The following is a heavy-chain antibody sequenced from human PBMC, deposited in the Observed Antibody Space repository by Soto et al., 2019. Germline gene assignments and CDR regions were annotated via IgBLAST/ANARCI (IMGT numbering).Heavy chain of an antibody. CDR1: GDSVSSNSAA. D-gene: IGHD3-9*01. J-gene: IGHJ5*02. CDR2: TYYRSRWYN. V-gene: IGHV6-1*01. CDR3: ARDHTFYDILTGYSTNWFDP. Sequence: SQTLSLTCAISGDSVSSNSAAWNWIRQSPSRGLEWLGRTYYRSRWYNDYAVSVKSRVTINPDTSKNQFSLQLNSVTPEDTAVYYCARDHTFYDILTGYSTNWFDPWGQGTLVTVS.